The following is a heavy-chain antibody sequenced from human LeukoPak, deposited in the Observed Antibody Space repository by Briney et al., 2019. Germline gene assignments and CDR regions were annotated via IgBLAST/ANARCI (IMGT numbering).Heavy chain of an antibody. CDR2: ISYDGSNK. D-gene: IGHD2-15*01. J-gene: IGHJ6*02. V-gene: IGHV3-30*18. Sequence: PARSLRLSCAASGFSFSSYGIHWVRQAPAKGREWVAVISYDGSNKYYADSVKGRFTISRDNSKNTQYLQMNSLRAEDTAVYYCAKDGNIVVVRDNGIDVWGQGTTVTVSS. CDR3: AKDGNIVVVRDNGIDV. CDR1: GFSFSSYG.